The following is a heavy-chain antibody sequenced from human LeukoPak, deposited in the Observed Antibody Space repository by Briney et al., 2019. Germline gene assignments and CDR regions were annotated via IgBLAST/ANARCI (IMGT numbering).Heavy chain of an antibody. CDR3: ARVRTAWYEGTFDY. V-gene: IGHV3-30-3*01. CDR1: GLTFSSYE. CDR2: ISYDGSNK. Sequence: PGGSLRLSCAASGLTFSSYEMNWVRQAPGKGLEWVAVISYDGSNKYYADSVKGRFTISRGNSKNTLSLQMNSLRAEDTALYYCARVRTAWYEGTFDYWGQGTLVTVSS. D-gene: IGHD6-13*01. J-gene: IGHJ4*02.